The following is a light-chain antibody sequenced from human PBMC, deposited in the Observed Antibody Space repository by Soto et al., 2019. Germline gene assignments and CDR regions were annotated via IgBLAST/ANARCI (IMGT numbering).Light chain of an antibody. V-gene: IGKV3-11*01. CDR1: QSVSIY. Sequence: EVVFTQSPATLSLSPGERASLSCRASQSVSIYLAWYQQKPGQAPRLLIYDASNRATGIPARFSGSGSGTDFTLTISSLEPEDFAVYYCQQRSNGPLTFGGGTKVDIK. CDR3: QQRSNGPLT. CDR2: DAS. J-gene: IGKJ4*01.